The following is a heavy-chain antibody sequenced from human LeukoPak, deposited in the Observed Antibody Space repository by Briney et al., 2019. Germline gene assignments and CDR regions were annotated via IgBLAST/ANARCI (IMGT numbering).Heavy chain of an antibody. D-gene: IGHD5-12*01. Sequence: ASVKVSCKASGYTFTSYDINWVRQATGQGLEWMGWMNPNSGNTGYAQKFQGRVTITADKSTSTAYMELSSLRSEDTAVYYCARDGARGYSGYDYYYYYGMDVWGQGTTVTVSS. V-gene: IGHV1-8*01. CDR1: GYTFTSYD. J-gene: IGHJ6*02. CDR3: ARDGARGYSGYDYYYYYGMDV. CDR2: MNPNSGNT.